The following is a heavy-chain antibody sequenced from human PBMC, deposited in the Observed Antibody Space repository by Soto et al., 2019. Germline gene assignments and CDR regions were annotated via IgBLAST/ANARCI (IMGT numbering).Heavy chain of an antibody. Sequence: QVQLVQSGAEVKKPGASVKVSCKASGYTFTSYDINWVRQATGQGLEWMGWMNPNSGNTGYAQKFQGRVTMTRNTSISTAYMELSSLRSEDTAVYYCARGPDIAAPQCGDWFAPWGQGTLVTVSS. CDR3: ARGPDIAAPQCGDWFAP. J-gene: IGHJ5*02. D-gene: IGHD6-6*01. CDR2: MNPNSGNT. CDR1: GYTFTSYD. V-gene: IGHV1-8*01.